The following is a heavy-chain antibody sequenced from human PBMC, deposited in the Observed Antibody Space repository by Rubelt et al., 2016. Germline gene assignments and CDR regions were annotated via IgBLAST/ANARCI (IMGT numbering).Heavy chain of an antibody. CDR3: ATAPRGQAYFDF. V-gene: IGHV4-34*01. D-gene: IGHD3-10*01. Sequence: QAQLQQWGAGLLKPSETLSLTCAVYGGSFSGYYWSWIRQPPGKGLEWIGEINQSGTTNYNQSLNSRVTISVDTSKNQFSLNQNSGTAADTSVYYCATAPRGQAYFDFWARGTLVTVSS. CDR1: GGSFSGYY. CDR2: INQSGTT. J-gene: IGHJ2*01.